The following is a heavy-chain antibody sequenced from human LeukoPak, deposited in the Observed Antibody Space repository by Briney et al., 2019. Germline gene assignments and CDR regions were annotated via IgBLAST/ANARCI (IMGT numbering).Heavy chain of an antibody. CDR3: ARDLAHHCSSSSCYGPFEY. CDR2: IYTSGST. V-gene: IGHV4-4*07. J-gene: IGHJ4*02. D-gene: IGHD2-2*01. Sequence: PSETLSLTCSVSGGSISSHYWSWIRQPAGKGLEWIGRIYTSGSTNYNPSLKSRLTMSVDTSKNQFSLKLSSVTAADTAVYYCARDLAHHCSSSSCYGPFEYWGQGTLVTVSS. CDR1: GGSISSHY.